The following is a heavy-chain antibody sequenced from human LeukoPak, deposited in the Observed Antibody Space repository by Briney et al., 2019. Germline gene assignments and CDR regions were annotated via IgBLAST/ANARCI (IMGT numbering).Heavy chain of an antibody. CDR1: GGFATYYG. Sequence: SETLSLTCTVSGGFATYYGWSWIRRPPGKGLEWIGFVYNTGTTKYNPSLKSRVTISRDTSRNQFSLKLTSVTAADTAVYYCARDLVSTGPYYYSMDIWGQGTTVTVSS. CDR2: VYNTGTT. D-gene: IGHD5/OR15-5a*01. CDR3: ARDLVSTGPYYYSMDI. V-gene: IGHV4-59*02. J-gene: IGHJ6*02.